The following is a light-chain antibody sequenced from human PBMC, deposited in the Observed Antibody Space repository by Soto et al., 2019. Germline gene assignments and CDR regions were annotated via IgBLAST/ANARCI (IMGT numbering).Light chain of an antibody. J-gene: IGKJ1*01. CDR3: LQYYHWWT. CDR2: GAL. Sequence: EIVMTQSAATLSVSPGEGATLSCRASQTIVNSLAWYQQKPGQAPRLLIYGALTRATNVPARFSGRGSGTEFTLTISSLQAEDIAVYCCLQYYHWWTFGQGTKADI. CDR1: QTIVNS. V-gene: IGKV3-15*01.